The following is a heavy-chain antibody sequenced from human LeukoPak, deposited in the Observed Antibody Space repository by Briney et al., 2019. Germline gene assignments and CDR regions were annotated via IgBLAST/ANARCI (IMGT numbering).Heavy chain of an antibody. D-gene: IGHD1-26*01. Sequence: GGSLRLSCAASGFSVSSNYMTWVRQAPGKGLEWGSVLHSGGSTVYADSVKGRFTISRDNSKNTLYLQMKSLRAEDTAVYYCARETSVVGPTQALDYWGQGTLVTVSS. V-gene: IGHV3-53*01. CDR1: GFSVSSNY. J-gene: IGHJ4*02. CDR2: LHSGGST. CDR3: ARETSVVGPTQALDY.